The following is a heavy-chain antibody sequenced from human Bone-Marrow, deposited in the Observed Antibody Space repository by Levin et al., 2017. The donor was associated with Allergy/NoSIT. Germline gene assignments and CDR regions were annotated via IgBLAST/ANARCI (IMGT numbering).Heavy chain of an antibody. J-gene: IGHJ6*02. Sequence: PGGSLRLSCTVSGGSISSYYWSWIRQPPGKGLEWIGYIYYSGRTNYNPSLKSRVTISVDTSKNQFSLKLSSVTAADTAVYYCARDRTIPTQQTYDYGMDVWGQGTTVTVSS. CDR1: GGSISSYY. CDR3: ARDRTIPTQQTYDYGMDV. D-gene: IGHD3-3*01. CDR2: IYYSGRT. V-gene: IGHV4-59*01.